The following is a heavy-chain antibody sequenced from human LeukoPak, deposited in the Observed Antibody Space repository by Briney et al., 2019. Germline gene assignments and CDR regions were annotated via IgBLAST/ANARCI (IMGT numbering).Heavy chain of an antibody. CDR3: ARDRPRGSNYIHYMDV. CDR1: GCTFTGYY. D-gene: IGHD4-11*01. CDR2: INPNSGGT. V-gene: IGHV1-2*02. Sequence: ASVKVSCKASGCTFTGYYMHWVRQAPGQGLEWMGWINPNSGGTNYAQKFQGRVTMTRDTSISTAYMELSRLRSDDTAVYYCARDRPRGSNYIHYMDVWGKGTTVTVSS. J-gene: IGHJ6*03.